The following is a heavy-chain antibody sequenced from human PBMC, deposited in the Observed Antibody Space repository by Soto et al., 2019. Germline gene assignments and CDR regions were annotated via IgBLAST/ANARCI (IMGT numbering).Heavy chain of an antibody. CDR1: GNSINNYY. CDR3: AKYRRTEAVGFTLDY. V-gene: IGHV4-59*01. J-gene: IGHJ4*02. Sequence: SETLCLTCTVSGNSINNYYWSWIRQPPGKRLEWIGYIYYTGSTTYNPSVESRVTMSVDTSKNQFSLKLSSVNAADTAVYYCAKYRRTEAVGFTLDYWGRGTLVTVSS. D-gene: IGHD6-13*01. CDR2: IYYTGST.